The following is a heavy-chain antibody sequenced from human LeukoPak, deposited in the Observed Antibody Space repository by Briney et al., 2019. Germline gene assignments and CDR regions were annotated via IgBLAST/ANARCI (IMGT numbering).Heavy chain of an antibody. J-gene: IGHJ3*02. V-gene: IGHV4-59*01. D-gene: IGHD5-18*01. CDR1: GGSISSYY. CDR2: IYYSGST. Sequence: SETLSLTCTVSGGSISSYYWSWIRQPPGKGLEWIGYIYYSGSTNHNPSLKSRVTISVDTSKNQFSLKLSSVTAADTAVYYCARTADTSMVDDAFDIWGQGTMVTVSS. CDR3: ARTADTSMVDDAFDI.